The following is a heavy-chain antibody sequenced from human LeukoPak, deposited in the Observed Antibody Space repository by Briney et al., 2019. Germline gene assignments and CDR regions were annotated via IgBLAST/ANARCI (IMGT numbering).Heavy chain of an antibody. Sequence: PGGSLRLSCAASGFIFSSYSMNWVRQAPGKGLEWVSYISSSSSTIYYADSVKGRFTISRDNAKNSLYLQMNSLRADDTAVYYCARRIAAAVTNWFDPWGQGTLVTVSS. CDR2: ISSSSSTI. CDR1: GFIFSSYS. J-gene: IGHJ5*02. V-gene: IGHV3-48*01. D-gene: IGHD6-13*01. CDR3: ARRIAAAVTNWFDP.